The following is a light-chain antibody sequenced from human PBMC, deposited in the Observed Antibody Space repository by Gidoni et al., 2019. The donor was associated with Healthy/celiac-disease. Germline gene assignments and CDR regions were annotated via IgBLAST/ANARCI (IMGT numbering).Light chain of an antibody. CDR2: DSH. Sequence: QSVLTPPPSLSAAPGQRVTIPCSGGTSNIGSNFVSWYQQVPGTAPKLLIYDSHRRPSGIPDRLSGSSSGTSATLDITGLQPGDEADYYCATWDDNLRAVVFGGGTRLTVL. CDR3: ATWDDNLRAVV. J-gene: IGLJ2*01. CDR1: TSNIGSNF. V-gene: IGLV1-51*01.